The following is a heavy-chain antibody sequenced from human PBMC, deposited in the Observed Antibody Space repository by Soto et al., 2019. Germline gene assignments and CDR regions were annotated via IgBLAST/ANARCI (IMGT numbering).Heavy chain of an antibody. V-gene: IGHV5-51*01. J-gene: IGHJ4*02. CDR1: AYSFTSYW. CDR2: IYPGDSDT. D-gene: IGHD2-15*01. CDR3: ARLLGYCSGGSCYSFDY. Sequence: GESLKISCKGSAYSFTSYWIGWVRQMPGKGLEWMGIIYPGDSDTRYSPSFQGQVTISADKSISTAYLQWSSLKASDTAMYYCARLLGYCSGGSCYSFDYWGQGTLVTVSS.